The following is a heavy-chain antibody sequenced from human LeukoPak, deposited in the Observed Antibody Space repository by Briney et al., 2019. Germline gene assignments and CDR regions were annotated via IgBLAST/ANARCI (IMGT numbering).Heavy chain of an antibody. CDR1: GYTLTELS. CDR3: ATGLLEQHRAYNWFDP. Sequence: GASVKVSCKVSGYTLTELSMHWVRQAPGKGLEWMGGFDPEDGETIYAQKFQGRVTMTEDTSTDTAYMELSSLRSEDTAVYYCATGLLEQHRAYNWFDPWGQGTLVTVSS. J-gene: IGHJ5*02. D-gene: IGHD1/OR15-1a*01. V-gene: IGHV1-24*01. CDR2: FDPEDGET.